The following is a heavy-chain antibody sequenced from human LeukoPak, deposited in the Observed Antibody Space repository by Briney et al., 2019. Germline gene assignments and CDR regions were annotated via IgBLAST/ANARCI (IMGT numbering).Heavy chain of an antibody. CDR3: ARVKGWSGYSGVYYYYYMDV. CDR1: GGSFSGYY. D-gene: IGHD3-3*01. CDR2: INHSGST. V-gene: IGHV4-34*01. Sequence: PSETLSLTCAVYGGSFSGYYWSWIRQPPGKGLEWIGEINHSGSTNYNPSLKSRVTISVDTSKNQFSLKLSSVTAADTAVYYCARVKGWSGYSGVYYYYYMDVWGKGTTVTVSS. J-gene: IGHJ6*03.